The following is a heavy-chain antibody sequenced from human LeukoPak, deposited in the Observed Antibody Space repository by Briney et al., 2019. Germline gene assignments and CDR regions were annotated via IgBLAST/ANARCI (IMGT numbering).Heavy chain of an antibody. V-gene: IGHV3-49*04. Sequence: PGRSLRLSCTASGFTFGDCAMSWVRQAPGKALEWVGFIRSKAYGGTTEYAASVKGRFTISRDDSKSIAYLQMNSLKTEDTAVYYCTRTQYDFSDYWGQGTLVTVSS. CDR1: GFTFGDCA. D-gene: IGHD3-3*01. CDR3: TRTQYDFSDY. CDR2: IRSKAYGGTT. J-gene: IGHJ4*02.